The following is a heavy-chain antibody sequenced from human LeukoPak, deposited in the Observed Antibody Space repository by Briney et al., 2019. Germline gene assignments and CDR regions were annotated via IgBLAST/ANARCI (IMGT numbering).Heavy chain of an antibody. CDR2: IRQDGIEK. CDR3: ARGSGGVTRVDY. CDR1: GFTFSNHW. J-gene: IGHJ4*02. V-gene: IGHV3-7*01. Sequence: GGSLRLSCAASGFTFSNHWMIWVRQAPGKGLECVANIRQDGIEKYYLDSVKGRFTISRDNAKNSVYLQMNSLRVEDTAVYYCARGSGGVTRVDYWGQGTLVTVSS. D-gene: IGHD4-17*01.